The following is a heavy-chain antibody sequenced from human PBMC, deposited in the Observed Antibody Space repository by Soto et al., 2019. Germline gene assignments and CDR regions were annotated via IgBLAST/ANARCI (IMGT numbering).Heavy chain of an antibody. CDR3: ARDYYRFNSGYGFSMDV. D-gene: IGHD5-12*01. J-gene: IGHJ6*02. Sequence: QVQLVESGGGVVQPGRSLRLSCAASGFTFSSYAMHWVRQAPGKGLEWVAVISYDGSNKYYADSVKGRFTISRDNSKNTLYLQMNSLRAEDTAVYYCARDYYRFNSGYGFSMDVSGQRTTVTVSS. V-gene: IGHV3-30-3*01. CDR2: ISYDGSNK. CDR1: GFTFSSYA.